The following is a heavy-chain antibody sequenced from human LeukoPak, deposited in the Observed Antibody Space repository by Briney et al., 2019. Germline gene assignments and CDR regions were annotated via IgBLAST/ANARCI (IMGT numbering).Heavy chain of an antibody. CDR3: ARESSGIYYDY. Sequence: GASVKVSCKASGYTFTRYYMHWVRQAPGQGLEWMGWINPNSGGTNYAKKLQGRVTMTRDTSISTAYMELSRLRSDDTAVYYCARESSGIYYDYWGQGTLVTVSS. V-gene: IGHV1-2*02. CDR2: INPNSGGT. CDR1: GYTFTRYY. J-gene: IGHJ4*02. D-gene: IGHD1-26*01.